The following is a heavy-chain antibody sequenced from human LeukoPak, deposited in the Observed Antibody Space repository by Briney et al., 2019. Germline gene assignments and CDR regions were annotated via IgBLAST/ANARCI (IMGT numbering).Heavy chain of an antibody. J-gene: IGHJ2*01. V-gene: IGHV3-23*01. Sequence: PGGSLRLSCAASGFTFSGYAMTWVRQAPGKGLEWVSAMSASGGSTFYADSVKGRFTSSRDNPKNTLYLQINSLRAEDTAIYYCARVGPNWYFDLWGRGTLVTVSS. CDR2: MSASGGST. CDR1: GFTFSGYA. CDR3: ARVGPNWYFDL.